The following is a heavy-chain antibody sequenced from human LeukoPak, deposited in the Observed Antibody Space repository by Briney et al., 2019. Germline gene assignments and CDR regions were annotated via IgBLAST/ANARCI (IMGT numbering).Heavy chain of an antibody. D-gene: IGHD3-10*01. CDR1: GGSISSGSYY. CDR2: IYTSGST. CDR3: ARHSVWFGELALAH. V-gene: IGHV4-61*02. J-gene: IGHJ4*02. Sequence: SQTLSLTCTVSGGSISSGSYYWSWIRQPAGKGLEWIGRIYTSGSTNYNPSLKSRVTISVDTSKNQFSLKLSSVTAADTAVYYCARHSVWFGELALAHWGQGTLVTVSS.